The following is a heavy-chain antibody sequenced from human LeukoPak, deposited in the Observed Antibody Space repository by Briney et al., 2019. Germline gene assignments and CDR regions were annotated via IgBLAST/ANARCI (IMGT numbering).Heavy chain of an antibody. CDR1: GFTFSSYT. V-gene: IGHV3-21*01. J-gene: IGHJ3*02. Sequence: GGSLRLSCAASGFTFSSYTMNWVRQTPGKGLEWVSSITSSSSYIDYADSVKGRFILSRDNANKSMSQQMNSLRAEDTAVYYCARVVTGHCLDIWGQGAMVTVYS. CDR3: ARVVTGHCLDI. D-gene: IGHD7-27*01. CDR2: ITSSSSYI.